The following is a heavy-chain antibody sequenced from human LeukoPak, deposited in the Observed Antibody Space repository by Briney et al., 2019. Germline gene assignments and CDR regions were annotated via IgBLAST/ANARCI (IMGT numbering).Heavy chain of an antibody. J-gene: IGHJ6*02. V-gene: IGHV3-23*01. D-gene: IGHD3-22*01. CDR3: AKVDDSSGYGYYYGMDV. CDR2: ISGSGDST. CDR1: GFTFSSYA. Sequence: GGSLRLSCAASGFTFSSYAMSWVRQAPGKGLEWVSSISGSGDSTYYADSVKGRFTISRDNPKNTLYLQMNSLRAEDTAVYYCAKVDDSSGYGYYYGMDVWGQGTTVTVSS.